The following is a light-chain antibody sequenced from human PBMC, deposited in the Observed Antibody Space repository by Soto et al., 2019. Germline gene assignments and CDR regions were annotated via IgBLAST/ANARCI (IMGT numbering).Light chain of an antibody. CDR2: DVN. J-gene: IGLJ1*01. CDR3: TSYTGSNTLEV. CDR1: SSDIGAYNY. V-gene: IGLV2-14*03. Sequence: QSALAQRASVSGSPGQSITISCTGTSSDIGAYNYVSWYRQHPGKAPQLLIYDVNNRPSGVSHRFSGSKSGNTASLTISGLQSEDEADYFCTSYTGSNTLEVFGPGTKVTVL.